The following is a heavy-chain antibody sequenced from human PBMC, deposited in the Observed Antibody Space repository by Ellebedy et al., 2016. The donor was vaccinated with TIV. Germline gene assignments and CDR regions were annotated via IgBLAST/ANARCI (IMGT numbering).Heavy chain of an antibody. CDR2: IYYSGST. Sequence: MPSETLSLTCAVYGGSLSGYYWSWIRQPPGKGLEWIAYIYYSGSTNYNPSLKSRVTISVDTSKTQFSLKLSSVTAADTAVYYCARARSDSRYIDYWGQGTLVTVSS. CDR1: GGSLSGYY. D-gene: IGHD3-22*01. V-gene: IGHV4-59*01. J-gene: IGHJ4*02. CDR3: ARARSDSRYIDY.